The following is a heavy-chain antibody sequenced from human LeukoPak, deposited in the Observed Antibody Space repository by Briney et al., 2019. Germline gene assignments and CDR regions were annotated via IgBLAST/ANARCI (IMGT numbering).Heavy chain of an antibody. CDR2: ISAYNGNT. CDR1: VCIFTKYG. CDR3: ARDLGGIAVAAPSFDY. J-gene: IGHJ4*02. D-gene: IGHD6-19*01. Sequence: ASVNVSCKGCVCIFTKYGMGGLRQARARGGDGVGWISAYNGNTNDAQKLQGRVTMITDTSTSTAYMELRSLRSDDTAVYYCARDLGGIAVAAPSFDYWGQGTLVTVSS. V-gene: IGHV1-18*01.